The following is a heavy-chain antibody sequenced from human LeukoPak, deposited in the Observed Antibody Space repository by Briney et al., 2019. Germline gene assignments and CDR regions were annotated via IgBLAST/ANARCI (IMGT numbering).Heavy chain of an antibody. V-gene: IGHV1-18*01. J-gene: IGHJ5*02. Sequence: ASVKVSCKASGYTFTSYGISWVRQAPGQGLEWMGWISAYNGNTNYAQKLQGRVNMTTDTSTSTAYMELRSLRSDDTAVYYCAREDRHMNWFDPWGQGTLVTVSS. CDR1: GYTFTSYG. CDR2: ISAYNGNT. CDR3: AREDRHMNWFDP.